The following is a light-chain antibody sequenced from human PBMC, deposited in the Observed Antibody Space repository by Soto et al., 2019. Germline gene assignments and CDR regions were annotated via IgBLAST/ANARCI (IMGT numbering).Light chain of an antibody. Sequence: QSVLTQPPSASGAPGQRVTISCSGSSSNIGSNIVNWYHQLPGTAPKLLISDDNQRSSGVPDRFSGSKSGTSASLAISGLQSEDEAVYYCATWDGSLNGRVFGGGPKLNVL. CDR1: SSNIGSNI. CDR2: DDN. CDR3: ATWDGSLNGRV. V-gene: IGLV1-44*01. J-gene: IGLJ3*02.